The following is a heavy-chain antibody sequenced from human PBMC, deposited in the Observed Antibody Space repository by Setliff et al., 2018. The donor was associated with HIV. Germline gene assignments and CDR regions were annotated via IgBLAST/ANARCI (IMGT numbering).Heavy chain of an antibody. D-gene: IGHD2-21*02. CDR2: IYPGDSDT. J-gene: IGHJ4*02. CDR3: ARHNRLLDY. CDR1: GDSFNTSW. V-gene: IGHV5-51*01. Sequence: GESLKISCKGSGDSFNTSWIGWVRQVPGKGLEWMGVIYPGDSDTRYSPSFQGQVTISADKSISTAYLQWSSLKASDTAMYYCARHNRLLDYWGQGTLVTVSS.